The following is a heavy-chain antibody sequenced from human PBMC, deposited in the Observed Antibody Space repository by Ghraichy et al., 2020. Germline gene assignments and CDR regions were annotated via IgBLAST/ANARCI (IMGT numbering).Heavy chain of an antibody. CDR3: ARHQDTAMVTVVDY. Sequence: SETLSLTCTVSGGSISSSSYYWGWIRQPPGKGLEWIGSIYYSGSTYYNPSLKSRVTISVDTSKNQFSLKLSSVTAADTAVYYCARHQDTAMVTVVDYWGQGTLVTVSS. J-gene: IGHJ4*02. V-gene: IGHV4-39*01. D-gene: IGHD5-18*01. CDR1: GGSISSSSYY. CDR2: IYYSGST.